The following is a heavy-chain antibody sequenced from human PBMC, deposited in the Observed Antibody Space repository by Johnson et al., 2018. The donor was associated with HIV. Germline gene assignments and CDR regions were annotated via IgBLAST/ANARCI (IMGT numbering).Heavy chain of an antibody. CDR1: GFTFTTYS. CDR3: ARDRTSYGWIHDAFDI. D-gene: IGHD3-16*02. J-gene: IGHJ3*02. CDR2: ISYDGSNK. Sequence: QEQLVESGGGVVQPGRSLRLSCAASGFTFTTYSMHWVRQAPGTGLEWVAVISYDGSNKYYADSVKGRFTISRDNSKNTFYLQMNSLRTEDTALYYCARDRTSYGWIHDAFDIWGQGTMVTVSS. V-gene: IGHV3-30-3*01.